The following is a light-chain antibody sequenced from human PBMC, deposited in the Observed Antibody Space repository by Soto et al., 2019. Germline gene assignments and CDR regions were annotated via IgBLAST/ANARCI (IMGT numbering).Light chain of an antibody. CDR3: QHYYNYSVA. CDR2: KAY. CDR1: QSISTW. J-gene: IGKJ4*01. Sequence: DIHITQTPSTPSASVGARVSINYPASQSISTWLAWYQQRPGKAPHIMIYKAYILQSGVPSRFSGSGSGTECTLTISSLQPDDFATYYCQHYYNYSVAFGGGTKVDIK. V-gene: IGKV1-5*03.